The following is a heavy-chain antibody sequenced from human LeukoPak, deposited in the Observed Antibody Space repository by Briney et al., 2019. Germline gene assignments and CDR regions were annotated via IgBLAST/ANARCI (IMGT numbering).Heavy chain of an antibody. CDR1: GFIFSSYA. CDR2: ISGSGGNT. CDR3: AKGTKPVMTIPDY. Sequence: GGSLRLSCAASGFIFSSYAMSWVRQAPGKGLEWVSAISGSGGNTFYADSVKGRFTISRDNSKNTLYLQMNSLRAEDTAMYYCAKGTKPVMTIPDYWGQGILVTVSS. V-gene: IGHV3-23*01. D-gene: IGHD1/OR15-1a*01. J-gene: IGHJ4*02.